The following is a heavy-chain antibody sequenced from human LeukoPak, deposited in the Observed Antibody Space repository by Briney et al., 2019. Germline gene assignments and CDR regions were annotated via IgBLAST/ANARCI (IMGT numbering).Heavy chain of an antibody. D-gene: IGHD6-13*01. CDR3: ARDGSSGYSSSWTPDY. CDR1: GYTFTSYA. J-gene: IGHJ4*02. Sequence: ASVKVSCKASGYTFTSYAMHWVRQAPGQRLEWMGWINAGNGNTKYSQKFQGRVTITRDTSAGTAYMELSSLRSEDTAVYYCARDGSSGYSSSWTPDYWGQGTLVTVSS. V-gene: IGHV1-3*01. CDR2: INAGNGNT.